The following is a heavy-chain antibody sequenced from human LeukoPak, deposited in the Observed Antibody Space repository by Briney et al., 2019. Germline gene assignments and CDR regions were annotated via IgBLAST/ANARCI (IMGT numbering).Heavy chain of an antibody. CDR2: ISSSSSYI. V-gene: IGHV3-21*01. J-gene: IGHJ4*02. CDR3: ARSLYDILTGYYSPPDY. D-gene: IGHD3-9*01. Sequence: GGSLRLSCAASGFTFSSYSMNWVRQAPGKGLEWVSSISSSSSYIYYADSVKGRFTISRDNSKNTLYLQMNSLRAEDTAVYYCARSLYDILTGYYSPPDYWGQGTLVTVSS. CDR1: GFTFSSYS.